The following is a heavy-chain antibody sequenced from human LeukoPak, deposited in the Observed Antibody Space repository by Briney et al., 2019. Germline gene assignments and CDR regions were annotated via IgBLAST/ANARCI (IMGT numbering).Heavy chain of an antibody. V-gene: IGHV3-48*04. CDR2: ISSSGSTI. Sequence: PGGSLRLSCAASGFTFSSYGMHWVRQAPGKGLEWVSYISSSGSTIYYADSVKGRFTISRDNAKNSLYLQMNSLRAEDTAVYYCARVSGGYAFDIWGQGTMVTVSS. J-gene: IGHJ3*02. CDR3: ARVSGGYAFDI. CDR1: GFTFSSYG. D-gene: IGHD2-15*01.